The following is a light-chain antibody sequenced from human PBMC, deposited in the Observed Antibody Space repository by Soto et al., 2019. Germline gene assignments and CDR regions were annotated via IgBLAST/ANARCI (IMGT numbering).Light chain of an antibody. Sequence: DVVMTQSPLSLPVTLGQPASISCRSSQSLVYSDGNTYLNWFQQRPGQSPRRLLYKLSNRDSGVPDRFSGSGSGPDFTLKISRVEAEDVGVYYCMQGTHWPPTFGQGTKVEIK. CDR2: KLS. V-gene: IGKV2-30*01. CDR1: QSLVYSDGNTY. J-gene: IGKJ1*01. CDR3: MQGTHWPPT.